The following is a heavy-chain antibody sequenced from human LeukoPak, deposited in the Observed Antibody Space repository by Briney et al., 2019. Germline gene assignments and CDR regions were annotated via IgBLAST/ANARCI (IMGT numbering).Heavy chain of an antibody. J-gene: IGHJ3*02. CDR1: GGTFSSYA. Sequence: GSSVKVSCKASGGTFSSYAISWVRQAPGQGLEWMGGIIPIFGTANYAQKFQGRVTITADESTSTAYMELSSLRSEDTAVYYCATRHTPRRGSYYSGAFDIWGQGTMVTVSS. CDR3: ATRHTPRRGSYYSGAFDI. V-gene: IGHV1-69*01. CDR2: IIPIFGTA. D-gene: IGHD1-26*01.